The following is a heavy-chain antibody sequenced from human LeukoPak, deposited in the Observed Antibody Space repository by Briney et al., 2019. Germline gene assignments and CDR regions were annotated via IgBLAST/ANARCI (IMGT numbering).Heavy chain of an antibody. CDR3: AKDGLYDSSGYYYEAFDY. Sequence: GGSLRLSCAASEFTVSSNYMSWVRQAPGKGLEWVSIIYSGGSTYYADSVKGRFTISRDTSKNTLYLQMNSLRAEDTAVYYCAKDGLYDSSGYYYEAFDYWGQGTLVTVSS. CDR2: IYSGGST. J-gene: IGHJ4*02. V-gene: IGHV3-66*01. CDR1: EFTVSSNY. D-gene: IGHD3-22*01.